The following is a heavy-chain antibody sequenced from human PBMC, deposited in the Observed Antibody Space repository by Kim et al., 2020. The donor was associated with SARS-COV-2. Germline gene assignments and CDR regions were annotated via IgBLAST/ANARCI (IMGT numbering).Heavy chain of an antibody. CDR1: GFTFSSYS. CDR2: ISSSSSYI. Sequence: GGSLRLSCAASGFTFSSYSMNWVRQAPGKGLEWVSSISSSSSYIYYADSVKGRFTISRDNAKNSLYLQMNSLRAEDTAVYYCARAVGATSPHFDYWGQGTLVTVSS. CDR3: ARAVGATSPHFDY. D-gene: IGHD1-26*01. J-gene: IGHJ4*02. V-gene: IGHV3-21*01.